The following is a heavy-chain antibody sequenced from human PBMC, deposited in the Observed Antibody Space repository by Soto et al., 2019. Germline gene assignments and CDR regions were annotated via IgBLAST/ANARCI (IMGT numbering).Heavy chain of an antibody. CDR3: ASASILSGYYYLGFDY. D-gene: IGHD3-22*01. V-gene: IGHV4-31*03. Sequence: QVQLQESGPGLVKPSQTLSLTCTVSGGSISSGGYYWSWIRQHPGKGLEWIGYIYYSGSTYYNPSLKSRVSMSVDTSKNQCSLELRSVTAADTAGYYWASASILSGYYYLGFDYWGQGTLVTVSS. J-gene: IGHJ4*02. CDR2: IYYSGST. CDR1: GGSISSGGYY.